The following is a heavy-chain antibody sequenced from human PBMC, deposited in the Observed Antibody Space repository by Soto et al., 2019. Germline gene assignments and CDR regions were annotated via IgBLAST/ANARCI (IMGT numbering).Heavy chain of an antibody. Sequence: QVQLVQSGAEVKKPGASVKVSCKASGYTFTGYYMHWVRQAPGQGLEWMGWINPNSGGTNYAQKFQGWVTMTSDTSISTAYMELSRLRSDDTAVYYCARESYSSGWYAVGAFDIWGQGTMVTVSS. V-gene: IGHV1-2*04. CDR3: ARESYSSGWYAVGAFDI. J-gene: IGHJ3*02. CDR1: GYTFTGYY. D-gene: IGHD6-19*01. CDR2: INPNSGGT.